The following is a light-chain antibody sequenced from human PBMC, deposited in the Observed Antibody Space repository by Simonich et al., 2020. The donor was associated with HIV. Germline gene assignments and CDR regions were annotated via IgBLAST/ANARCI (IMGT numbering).Light chain of an antibody. CDR1: QDIRNY. Sequence: DIQMTQSPSSLSASVGDRVTITCQASQDIRNYLNWYQQKPGKAPKLLIYAASSLQSGFPSRFSGSGSGTDFTLTISSMQSEDFAVYYCQQYNNWPPWTFGQGTKVEIK. CDR2: AAS. CDR3: QQYNNWPPWT. J-gene: IGKJ1*01. V-gene: IGKV1-33*01.